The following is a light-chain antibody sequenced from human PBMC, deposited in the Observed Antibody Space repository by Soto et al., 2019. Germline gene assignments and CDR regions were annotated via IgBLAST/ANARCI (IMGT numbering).Light chain of an antibody. Sequence: DIQMTQSPSTLSASLAGRVTITCRASQSISTWLAWYQQKPGKAPQALIYDASSLKSGVPSRFSGNGSGTEFTLTISSLQPDDFATYYCQQYNTYSTFGQGTRLEI. J-gene: IGKJ5*01. CDR3: QQYNTYST. CDR2: DAS. V-gene: IGKV1-5*01. CDR1: QSISTW.